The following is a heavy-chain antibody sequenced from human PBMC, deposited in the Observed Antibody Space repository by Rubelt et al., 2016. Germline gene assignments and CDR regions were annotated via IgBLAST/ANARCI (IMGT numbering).Heavy chain of an antibody. CDR1: GFTFSSYS. V-gene: IGHV3-48*02. D-gene: IGHD2-2*01. Sequence: EVQLMESGGGLVQPGGSLRLSCAASGFTFSSYSMNWVRQAPGKGLAWVSYISSSSSTIYYADSVKGRFTISRDNAKNSLYLQMNSLRDEDTAVYYCATQGYCSSTSCYGAYWGQGTLVTVSS. CDR3: ATQGYCSSTSCYGAY. CDR2: ISSSSSTI. J-gene: IGHJ4*02.